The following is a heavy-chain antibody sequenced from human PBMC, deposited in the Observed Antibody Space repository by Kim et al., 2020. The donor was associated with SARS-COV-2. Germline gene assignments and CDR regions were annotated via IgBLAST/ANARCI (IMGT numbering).Heavy chain of an antibody. Sequence: GGSFSGYYWSWIRQPPGKGLEWIGEINHSGSTNYNPSLKSRVTISVDTSKNQFSLKLSSVTAADTAVYYCAREQGAVAGSGNIDYWGQGTLAT. CDR1: GGSFSGYY. V-gene: IGHV4-34*01. CDR3: AREQGAVAGSGNIDY. D-gene: IGHD6-19*01. CDR2: INHSGST. J-gene: IGHJ4*02.